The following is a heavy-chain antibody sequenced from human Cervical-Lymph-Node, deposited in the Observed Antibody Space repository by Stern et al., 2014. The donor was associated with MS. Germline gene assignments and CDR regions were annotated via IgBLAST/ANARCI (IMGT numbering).Heavy chain of an antibody. Sequence: QVQLEESGAGVVKPSGTLSLSCTVSGGSITNYYLRWIRQPPGKGLEWIGYTYYSGSTNYTPSLKSRVTISVDTSKNQFSLKLSSVTAADTAVYYCARDKGMFFLWGQGTLVTVSS. CDR1: GGSITNYY. D-gene: IGHD2/OR15-2a*01. CDR3: ARDKGMFFL. V-gene: IGHV4-59*01. J-gene: IGHJ4*01. CDR2: TYYSGST.